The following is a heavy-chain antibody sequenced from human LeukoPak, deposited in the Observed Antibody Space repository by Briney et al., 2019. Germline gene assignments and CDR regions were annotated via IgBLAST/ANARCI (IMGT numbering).Heavy chain of an antibody. CDR3: ARGDFAVPTPYFDY. CDR2: IYYSGST. V-gene: IGHV4-59*11. Sequence: SGPTLTKPSETLSLTCTVSGGSISSHYWSWIRQPPGKTLEWIGYIYYSGSTNYNPSLKSRVTISVDTSKNQFSLKLSSVTAADTAVYYCARGDFAVPTPYFDYWGQGTLVTVSS. CDR1: GGSISSHY. D-gene: IGHD6-19*01. J-gene: IGHJ4*02.